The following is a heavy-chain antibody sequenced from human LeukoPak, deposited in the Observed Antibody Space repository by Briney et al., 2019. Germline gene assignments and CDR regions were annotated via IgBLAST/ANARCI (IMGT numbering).Heavy chain of an antibody. CDR1: GGSISSNNW. Sequence: SETLSLTCAVSGGSISSNNWWNWVRQSPGKGLEWIGEIYHSGNTNYNASLKSRVTISLDKSKNQFSLKLSSVSAADTAVYYCARGVTGSGLVRGVIMVDYWGQGTLVTVSS. V-gene: IGHV4/OR15-8*02. D-gene: IGHD3-10*01. J-gene: IGHJ4*02. CDR3: ARGVTGSGLVRGVIMVDY. CDR2: IYHSGNT.